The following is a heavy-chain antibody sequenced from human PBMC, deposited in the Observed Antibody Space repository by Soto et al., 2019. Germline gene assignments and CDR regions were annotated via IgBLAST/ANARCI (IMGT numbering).Heavy chain of an antibody. J-gene: IGHJ4*02. V-gene: IGHV4-59*01. CDR2: IYCSGST. CDR1: GGSISSYY. D-gene: IGHD3-9*01. CDR3: ARGNYDILTGYYPGPY. Sequence: SETLSLTCTVSGGSISSYYWSWIRQPPGKGLEWIGYIYCSGSTNYNPSLKSRVTISVDTSKNQFSLKLSSVTAADTAVYYCARGNYDILTGYYPGPYWGQGTLVTVSS.